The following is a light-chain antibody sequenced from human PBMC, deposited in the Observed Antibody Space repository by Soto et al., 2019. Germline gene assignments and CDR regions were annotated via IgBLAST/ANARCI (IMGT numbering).Light chain of an antibody. V-gene: IGKV3-20*01. CDR2: GAS. CDR1: QSVSSSH. Sequence: EIVLTQSPGTLSSSPGERATLSCRASQSVSSSHLAWYQQKPGQAPRLLIYGASSRATGIPDRFSGSGSGTDFTLPISSRQPEDFAVYFCQQYGNSPMYTFGQGTKLEI. CDR3: QQYGNSPMYT. J-gene: IGKJ2*01.